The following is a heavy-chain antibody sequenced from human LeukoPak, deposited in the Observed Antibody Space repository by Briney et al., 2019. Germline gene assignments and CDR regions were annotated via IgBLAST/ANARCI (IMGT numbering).Heavy chain of an antibody. CDR2: ISPNSGGT. D-gene: IGHD2-2*01. V-gene: IGHV1-2*02. CDR3: ARLTSSWFDS. CDR1: GGTFSSYA. Sequence: ASVKVSCKASGGTFSSYAISWVRQAPGQGLEWMGWISPNSGGTNYAQKFQGRVTMTRDTSISTAYMELSRLRSDDTAVYYCARLTSSWFDSWGQGTLVTVSS. J-gene: IGHJ5*01.